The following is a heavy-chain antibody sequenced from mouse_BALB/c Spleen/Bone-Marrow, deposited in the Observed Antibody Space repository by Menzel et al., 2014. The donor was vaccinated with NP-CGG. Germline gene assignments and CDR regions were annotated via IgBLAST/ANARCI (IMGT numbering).Heavy chain of an antibody. Sequence: VQLQQSGAELVKPGASVKLSCTASGFNIKDTYMHWVKQRPEQGLEWIGRIDPANGNTKYDPKFQGKATITADTSSNTAYLQLNSLTSEDTAVYYCAAYYYGSSHGFAYWGQGTLVTVSA. D-gene: IGHD1-1*01. CDR3: AAYYYGSSHGFAY. V-gene: IGHV14-3*02. J-gene: IGHJ3*01. CDR2: IDPANGNT. CDR1: GFNIKDTY.